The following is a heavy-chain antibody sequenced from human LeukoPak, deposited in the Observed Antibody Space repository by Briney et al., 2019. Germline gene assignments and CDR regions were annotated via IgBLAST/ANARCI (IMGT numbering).Heavy chain of an antibody. J-gene: IGHJ4*02. CDR1: GFTFSSYA. V-gene: IGHV3-23*01. CDR3: AKQEFSGWYYFDY. D-gene: IGHD6-19*01. CDR2: ISGSGGST. Sequence: GGSLGLSCAASGFTFSSYAMSWVRQAPGKGLEWVSAISGSGGSTYYADSVKGRFTISRDNSKNTLYLQMNSLRAEDTAVYYCAKQEFSGWYYFDYWGQGTLVTVSS.